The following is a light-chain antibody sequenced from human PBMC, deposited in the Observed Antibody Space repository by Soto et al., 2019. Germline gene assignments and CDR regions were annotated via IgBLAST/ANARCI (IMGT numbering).Light chain of an antibody. J-gene: IGLJ2*01. CDR1: SSNVGINS. Sequence: QSALTQPPSASGTPRQRVAIACSGSSSNVGINSVSWYQQFPGAAPKVLIYNTNQRPSGVPDRFSGSKSGTSASLAISGLQPEDEADYYCAAWDDSLNGPVFGGGTKLTVL. CDR3: AAWDDSLNGPV. V-gene: IGLV1-44*01. CDR2: NTN.